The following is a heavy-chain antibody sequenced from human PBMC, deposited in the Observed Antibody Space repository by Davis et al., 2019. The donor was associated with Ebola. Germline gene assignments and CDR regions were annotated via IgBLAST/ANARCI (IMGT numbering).Heavy chain of an antibody. CDR3: AKEYCPNSGPYCTYFEV. CDR2: ISYDGSNK. CDR1: GFTFSSYG. Sequence: PGGSLRLSCAASGFTFSSYGMHWVRQAPGKGLEWVAVISYDGSNKYYVDSVKGRFTISRDNSKNTLYLQMNSLRAEDTAVYFCAKEYCPNSGPYCTYFEVWGQGTQVTVSS. J-gene: IGHJ4*02. V-gene: IGHV3-30*18. D-gene: IGHD3-10*01.